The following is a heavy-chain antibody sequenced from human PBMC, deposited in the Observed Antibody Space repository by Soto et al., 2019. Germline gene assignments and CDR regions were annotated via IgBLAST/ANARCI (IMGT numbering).Heavy chain of an antibody. CDR2: IIPIFGTA. V-gene: IGHV1-69*13. CDR3: ARVPDSAMSPSPLDY. Sequence: PVKVSCKASGGSFSRYAISRVRQAPGQGLEWMGGIIPIFGTANYAHKFQGRVTITADESTSTAYMELSSLRSEDTAVYYSARVPDSAMSPSPLDYWGQGTLVTDSS. CDR1: GGSFSRYA. J-gene: IGHJ4*02. D-gene: IGHD5-18*01.